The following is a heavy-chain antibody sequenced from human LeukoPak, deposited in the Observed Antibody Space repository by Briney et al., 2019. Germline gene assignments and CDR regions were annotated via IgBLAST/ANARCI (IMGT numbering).Heavy chain of an antibody. CDR2: IIPILGIA. CDR3: ARARKYYYDSSGYYDY. V-gene: IGHV1-69*04. Sequence: GASVKVSCKASGGTFSSYAISWVRQAPGQGLEWMGRIIPILGIANYAQKFQGRVTITADKSTSTAYMELSSLRSEDTAVYYCARARKYYYDSSGYYDYWGQGTLVTVSS. D-gene: IGHD3-22*01. J-gene: IGHJ4*02. CDR1: GGTFSSYA.